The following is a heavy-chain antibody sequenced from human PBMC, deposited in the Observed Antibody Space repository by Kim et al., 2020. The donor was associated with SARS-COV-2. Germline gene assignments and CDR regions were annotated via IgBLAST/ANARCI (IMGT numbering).Heavy chain of an antibody. CDR2: INSRSSNI. Sequence: GGSLRLSCAASGFTFSSYSMNWVRQAPGKGLEWVSSINSRSSNIYYADSVKGRFTISRDNAKNSLYLQMNSLRAEDTAVYYCARDTNYYDGSALRDAFDIWGQGTMVTVSS. CDR3: ARDTNYYDGSALRDAFDI. V-gene: IGHV3-48*04. CDR1: GFTFSSYS. D-gene: IGHD3-22*01. J-gene: IGHJ3*02.